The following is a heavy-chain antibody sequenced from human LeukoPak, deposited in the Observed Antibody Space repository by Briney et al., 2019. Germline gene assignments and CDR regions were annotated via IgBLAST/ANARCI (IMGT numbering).Heavy chain of an antibody. J-gene: IGHJ6*03. CDR3: ARHRRRGPKNYYYYMDV. D-gene: IGHD5-12*01. V-gene: IGHV4-34*01. CDR1: GGSFSGYY. CDR2: INHSGST. Sequence: SETLSLTCAVYGGSFSGYYWSWIRQPPGKGLEWIGGINHSGSTNYNPSLKSRVTISVDTSKNQFSLKLSSVTAADTAVYYCARHRRRGPKNYYYYMDVWGKGTTVTISS.